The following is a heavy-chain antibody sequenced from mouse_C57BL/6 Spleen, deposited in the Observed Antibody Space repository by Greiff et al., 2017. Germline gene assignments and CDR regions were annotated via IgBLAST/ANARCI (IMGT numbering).Heavy chain of an antibody. J-gene: IGHJ4*01. D-gene: IGHD2-2*01. CDR3: ARSTMVTTRARDY. V-gene: IGHV1-22*01. CDR2: INPNNGGT. Sequence: EVQLQQSGPELVKPGASVKMSCKASGYTFTDYNMHWVKQSHGKSLEWIGYINPNNGGTSYNQKFKGKATLTVNKSSSTAYMELRSLTSEDSAVYYCARSTMVTTRARDYWGQGTSVTVSS. CDR1: GYTFTDYN.